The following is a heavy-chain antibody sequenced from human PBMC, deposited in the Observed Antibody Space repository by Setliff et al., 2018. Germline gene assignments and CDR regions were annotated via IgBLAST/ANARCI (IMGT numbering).Heavy chain of an antibody. V-gene: IGHV3-21*01. D-gene: IGHD6-13*01. CDR2: ISSSSSYI. J-gene: IGHJ3*02. CDR1: GFFTFSSYS. CDR3: ATSIAAAALHDAFDI. Sequence: PGGSLRLSCAASGFFTFSSYSMNWVRQAPGEGLEWVSSISSSSSYIYYADSVKGRFTISRDNAKNSLYLQMNSLRAEDTAVYYCATSIAAAALHDAFDIWGQGTMVTVS.